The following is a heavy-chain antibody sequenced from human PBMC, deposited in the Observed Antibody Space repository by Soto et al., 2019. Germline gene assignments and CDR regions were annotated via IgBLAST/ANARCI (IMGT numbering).Heavy chain of an antibody. J-gene: IGHJ4*02. Sequence: GGSLRLSCAASGFTFDDYAMHWVRQAPGKGLEWVSGISWNSGSIGYADSVKGRFTISRDNAKNSLYLQMNSLRAEDTALYYCAKDYYDILTGYSTLFDYWGQGTLVTVSS. CDR2: ISWNSGSI. D-gene: IGHD3-9*01. CDR3: AKDYYDILTGYSTLFDY. CDR1: GFTFDDYA. V-gene: IGHV3-9*01.